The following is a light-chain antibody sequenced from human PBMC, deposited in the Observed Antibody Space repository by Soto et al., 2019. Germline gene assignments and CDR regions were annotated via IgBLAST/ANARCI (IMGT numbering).Light chain of an antibody. CDR2: GAS. J-gene: IGKJ2*01. V-gene: IGKV3-15*01. CDR1: QSVSSN. Sequence: EVVMTQSPATLSVSPGERATLSCRASQSVSSNLAWYQQKPGQAPRLLIYGASTRATGIPARFSGSGFGTEFTLAISSLQSEDFAVYYCQQYNNWYTFGQATKLESK. CDR3: QQYNNWYT.